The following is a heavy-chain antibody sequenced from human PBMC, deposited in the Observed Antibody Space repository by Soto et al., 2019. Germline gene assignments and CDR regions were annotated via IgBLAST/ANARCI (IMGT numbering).Heavy chain of an antibody. CDR2: IYPGDSDT. V-gene: IGHV5-51*01. CDR1: GYSFTSYW. D-gene: IGHD2-2*01. CDR3: ARHYCSSTSCYPVYYYYYGMDV. Sequence: GESLKISCKGSGYSFTSYWIGWVRQMPGKGLEWMGIIYPGDSDTRYTPSFQGQVTISADKSISTAYLQWSSLKASDTAMYYCARHYCSSTSCYPVYYYYYGMDVWGQGTTVTVS. J-gene: IGHJ6*02.